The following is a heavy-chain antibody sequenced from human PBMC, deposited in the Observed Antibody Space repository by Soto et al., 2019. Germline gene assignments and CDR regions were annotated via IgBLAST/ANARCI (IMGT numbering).Heavy chain of an antibody. CDR2: IYYRGNT. CDR1: AGSISSTNYY. V-gene: IGHV4-39*01. D-gene: IGHD4-17*01. Sequence: PSETLSLTCTVSAGSISSTNYYWGWIRQPPGKGLEWIGNIYYRGNTYYNPSLNSRVTISVDTSKNQFSLKLSSVTAADTAVYYCASLRSTVVSFAYWGQGTLVTVSS. CDR3: ASLRSTVVSFAY. J-gene: IGHJ4*02.